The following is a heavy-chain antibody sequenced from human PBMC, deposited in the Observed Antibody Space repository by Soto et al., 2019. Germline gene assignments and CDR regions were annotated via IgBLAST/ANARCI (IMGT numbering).Heavy chain of an antibody. D-gene: IGHD2-2*01. CDR1: GFTFSSYP. CDR3: ARVAPYCSTTTCYIDS. V-gene: IGHV3-23*01. CDR2: IGGSGTGFNT. Sequence: EVQLLESGGGLVRPGGSLRLSCAASGFTFSSYPMKWVRQGPGKGLEWVSTIGGSGTGFNTDYADSVKGRFVISRGNSKNTVYLQMNSLRAEDTALYYCARVAPYCSTTTCYIDSWGQGTLVTVSS. J-gene: IGHJ4*02.